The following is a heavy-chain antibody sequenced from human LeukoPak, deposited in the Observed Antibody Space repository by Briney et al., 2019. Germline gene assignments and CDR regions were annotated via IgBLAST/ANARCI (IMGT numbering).Heavy chain of an antibody. V-gene: IGHV3-30*02. D-gene: IGHD3-10*01. Sequence: PGGSLRLSCAASGFTFSSYGMHWVRQAPGKGLEWVAFIRYDGSNKYYADSVKGRFTISRDNSKNTLYLQMNSLRAEDTAVYYCARLPGSNYYYMDVWGKGTTVTGSS. CDR1: GFTFSSYG. J-gene: IGHJ6*03. CDR3: ARLPGSNYYYMDV. CDR2: IRYDGSNK.